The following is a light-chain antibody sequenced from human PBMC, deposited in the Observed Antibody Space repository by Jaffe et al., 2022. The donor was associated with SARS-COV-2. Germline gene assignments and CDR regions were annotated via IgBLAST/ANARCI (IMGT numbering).Light chain of an antibody. CDR2: GAS. CDR1: QSVSNNY. Sequence: EFVLTQSPGTLSLSPGERATLSCRASQSVSNNYLAWYQQKPGQAPRLLMYGASTRAAGIPDRFTGSGSGTDFTLTISRLEPEDFAVYYCQQYGHSPRTFGQGTKVEIK. J-gene: IGKJ1*01. V-gene: IGKV3-20*01. CDR3: QQYGHSPRT.